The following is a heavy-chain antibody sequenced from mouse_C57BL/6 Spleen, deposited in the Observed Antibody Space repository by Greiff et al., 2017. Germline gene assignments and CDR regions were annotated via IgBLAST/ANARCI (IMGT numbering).Heavy chain of an antibody. J-gene: IGHJ1*03. V-gene: IGHV1-80*01. Sequence: VQLQQSGAELVKPGASVKISCKASGYAFSSYWMNWVKQRPGKGLEWIGQIYPGDGDTNYNGKFKGKATLTADKSSSAAYMQLSSLTSEDSAVYFCALGATVVSYYWYFDVWGTGTTVTVSS. CDR3: ALGATVVSYYWYFDV. CDR2: IYPGDGDT. CDR1: GYAFSSYW. D-gene: IGHD1-1*01.